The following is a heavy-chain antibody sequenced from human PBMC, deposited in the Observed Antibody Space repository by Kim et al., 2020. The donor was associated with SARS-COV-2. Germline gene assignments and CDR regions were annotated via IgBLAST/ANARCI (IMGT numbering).Heavy chain of an antibody. V-gene: IGHV5-10-1*01. D-gene: IGHD3-22*01. Sequence: GESLKIPCKGSGYSFTSYWISWVRQMPGKGLEWMGRIDPSDSYTNYSPSFQGHVTISADKSIRTAYLQWSSLKASDTAMYYCARRGYYYYYYYGMDVWGQGTTVTVSS. CDR2: IDPSDSYT. CDR1: GYSFTSYW. J-gene: IGHJ6*02. CDR3: ARRGYYYYYYYGMDV.